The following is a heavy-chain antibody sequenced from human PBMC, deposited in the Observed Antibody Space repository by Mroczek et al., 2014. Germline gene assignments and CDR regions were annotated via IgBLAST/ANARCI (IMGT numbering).Heavy chain of an antibody. D-gene: IGHD6-13*01. CDR2: IYYSGST. J-gene: IGHJ4*02. CDR3: ARGGSSWWFYFDY. Sequence: QVQLQESGPGLVKPSETLSLTCTVSGGSISSYYWSWIRQPPGKGLEWIGYIYYSGSTNYNPSLKSRVTISVDTSKNQFSLKLSSVTAADTAVYYCARGGSSWWFYFDYWGQGTLVTVSS. V-gene: IGHV4-59*01. CDR1: GGSISSYY.